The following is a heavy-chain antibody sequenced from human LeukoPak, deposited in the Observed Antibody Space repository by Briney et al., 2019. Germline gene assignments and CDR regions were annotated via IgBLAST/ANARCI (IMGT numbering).Heavy chain of an antibody. CDR1: GFTFSSYA. V-gene: IGHV3-30-3*01. CDR2: ISYDGSNK. J-gene: IGHJ4*02. CDR3: ARVHYYDSSGFDY. D-gene: IGHD3-22*01. Sequence: GGSLRLSCAASGFTFSSYAMSWVRQAPGKGLEWVAVISYDGSNKYYADSVKGRFTISRDNSKNTLYLQMNSLRAEDTAVYYCARVHYYDSSGFDYWGQGTLVTVSS.